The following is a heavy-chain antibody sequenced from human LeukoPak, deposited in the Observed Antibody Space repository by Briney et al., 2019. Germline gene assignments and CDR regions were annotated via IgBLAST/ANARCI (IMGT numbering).Heavy chain of an antibody. Sequence: SETLSLTCAVYGGSFSGYYWSWIRQPPGKGLEWIGEINHSGSTDYNPSLKSRVTISVDTSKNQFSLKLSSVTAADTAVYYCARVDDFWSGCDYWGQGTLVTVSS. CDR2: INHSGST. CDR1: GGSFSGYY. CDR3: ARVDDFWSGCDY. V-gene: IGHV4-34*01. J-gene: IGHJ4*02. D-gene: IGHD3-3*01.